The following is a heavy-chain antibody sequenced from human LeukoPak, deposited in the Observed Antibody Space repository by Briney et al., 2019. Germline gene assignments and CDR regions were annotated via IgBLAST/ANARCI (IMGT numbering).Heavy chain of an antibody. CDR2: ISWDGGST. D-gene: IGHD3-10*01. CDR1: GFTFDDYT. V-gene: IGHV3-43*01. J-gene: IGHJ4*02. Sequence: GGSLRLSCAASGFTFDDYTMHWVRQAPGKGLEWVSLISWDGGSTYYADSVKGRFTISRDNSKNSLYLQTNSLRTEDTALYYCAKDFVVRGVIGDCFDYWGQGTLVTVSS. CDR3: AKDFVVRGVIGDCFDY.